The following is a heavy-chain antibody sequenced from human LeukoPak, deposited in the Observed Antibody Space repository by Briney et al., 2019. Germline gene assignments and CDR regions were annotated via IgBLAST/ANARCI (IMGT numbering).Heavy chain of an antibody. V-gene: IGHV3-33*01. D-gene: IGHD2-2*01. J-gene: IGHJ6*02. Sequence: GRSLRLSCAASGFTFSSYGMHWFRQAPGKGLEWVAVIWYDGSNKYYADSVKGRFTISRDNSKNTLYLQMNSLRAEDTAVYYCARAIVVPARDYYGMDVWGQGTTVTVSS. CDR1: GFTFSSYG. CDR2: IWYDGSNK. CDR3: ARAIVVPARDYYGMDV.